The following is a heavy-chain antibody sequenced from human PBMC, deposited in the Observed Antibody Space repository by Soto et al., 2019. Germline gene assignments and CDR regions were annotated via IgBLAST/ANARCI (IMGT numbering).Heavy chain of an antibody. CDR3: ANRSPAFDY. Sequence: QVRMVQSGPEVKRPGASVKVSCKTSGYIFTTFGISWVRQAPGQGLEWMGWINTNRGDTNYAQKFQGRVTMTTDTSTSTAYMELRSRRSDDTAMYYCANRSPAFDYWGQGTLVTVSS. CDR1: GYIFTTFG. J-gene: IGHJ4*02. CDR2: INTNRGDT. V-gene: IGHV1-18*01.